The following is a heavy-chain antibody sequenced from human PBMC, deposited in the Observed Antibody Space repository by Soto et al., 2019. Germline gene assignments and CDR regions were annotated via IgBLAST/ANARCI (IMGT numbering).Heavy chain of an antibody. CDR2: IKPDGSEK. CDR1: GFTFSSAW. V-gene: IGHV3-7*01. J-gene: IGHJ6*04. CDR3: ADPLDPDV. Sequence: GGSLRLSCAASGFTFSSAWISWARQAPGKGLEWVATIKPDGSEKYYVDSVKGRFTISRDNAKNSLYLQMNSLRAEDTAVFYCADPLDPDVWGKGATVTVSS.